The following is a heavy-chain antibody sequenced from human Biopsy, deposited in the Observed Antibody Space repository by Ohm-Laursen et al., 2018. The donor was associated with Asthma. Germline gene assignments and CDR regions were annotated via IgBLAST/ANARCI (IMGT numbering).Heavy chain of an antibody. V-gene: IGHV3-30*03. J-gene: IGHJ3*02. CDR3: ARQSGHGYGGSSAFDT. D-gene: IGHD4-23*01. CDR1: GFVFSQCG. Sequence: SLRLSCAASGFVFSQCGMHWVRQGPGKGLEWVALVSSDGHNKYYEDSVKGRFTISRDNSKNRLYLQINSLRVEDSAVYYCARQSGHGYGGSSAFDTWGQGTMVAVSS. CDR2: VSSDGHNK.